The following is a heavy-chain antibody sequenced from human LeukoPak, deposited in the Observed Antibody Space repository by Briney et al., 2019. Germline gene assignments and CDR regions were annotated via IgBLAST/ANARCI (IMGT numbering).Heavy chain of an antibody. D-gene: IGHD4-11*01. J-gene: IGHJ5*01. V-gene: IGHV1-18*01. Sequence: GASVKVSCKTSGCTFSDEGIVWVRQAPGQGFEWVGWISAVNGDKKSSRKVQGRLALTTDITTSTAFMELTSLRSDDTALYYCLRDISTTAFDSWGQGTLVTVSS. CDR1: GCTFSDEG. CDR2: ISAVNGDK. CDR3: LRDISTTAFDS.